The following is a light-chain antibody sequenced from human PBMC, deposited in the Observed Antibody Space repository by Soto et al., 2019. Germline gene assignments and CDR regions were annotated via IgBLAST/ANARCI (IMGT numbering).Light chain of an antibody. CDR1: QSVSSN. J-gene: IGKJ5*01. CDR3: QQYNNWLSIT. CDR2: GAS. Sequence: EIVLTQSPATLSLSPGERATLSCMASQSVSSNLAWYQQKPGQAPRLLIYGASTRATGIPARFSGSGSGTEFTLTISSLQSEDFAVYYCQQYNNWLSITFGQGTRLEIK. V-gene: IGKV3-15*01.